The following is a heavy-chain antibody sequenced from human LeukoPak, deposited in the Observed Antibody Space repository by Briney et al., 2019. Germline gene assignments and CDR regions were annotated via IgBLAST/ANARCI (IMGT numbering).Heavy chain of an antibody. Sequence: SQTLSLTCAVYGGSISIGGYSWSWIRQPPGKGLEWIGEINHSGSTNYNPSLKSRVTISVDTSKNRFSLKLSSVTAADTAVYYCARGMGYSSGWYEFGHYFDYWGQGTLVTVSS. CDR2: INHSGST. CDR3: ARGMGYSSGWYEFGHYFDY. J-gene: IGHJ4*02. V-gene: IGHV4-34*01. CDR1: GGSISIGGYS. D-gene: IGHD6-19*01.